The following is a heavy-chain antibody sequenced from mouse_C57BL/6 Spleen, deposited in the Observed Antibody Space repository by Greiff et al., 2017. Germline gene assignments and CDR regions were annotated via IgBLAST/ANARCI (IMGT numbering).Heavy chain of an antibody. D-gene: IGHD1-1*01. V-gene: IGHV1-53*01. CDR1: GYPFTSYW. CDR2: INPSNGGT. Sequence: QVQLQQPGTELVKPGASVKLSCKASGYPFTSYWMHWVKQRPGQGLEWIGNINPSNGGTNYNEKFKSKATLTVDKSSSTAYMQLSSLTSEDSAVYYCARSPPYYGSSYWYFDVWGTGTTVTVSS. J-gene: IGHJ1*03. CDR3: ARSPPYYGSSYWYFDV.